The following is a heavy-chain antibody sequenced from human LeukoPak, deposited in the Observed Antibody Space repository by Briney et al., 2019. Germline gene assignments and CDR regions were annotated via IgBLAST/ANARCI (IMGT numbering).Heavy chain of an antibody. D-gene: IGHD2-21*02. J-gene: IGHJ3*02. CDR3: ARGELSSGVTAIHDAFDI. CDR1: GFTFSSYD. V-gene: IGHV3-13*04. CDR2: IGTAGDT. Sequence: SGGSLRLSCAASGFTFSSYDMHWVRQATGKGLEWVSAIGTAGDTYYPGSVKGRFTISRENAKNSLYLQMNSLRAGDPAVYYCARGELSSGVTAIHDAFDIWGQGTMVTVSS.